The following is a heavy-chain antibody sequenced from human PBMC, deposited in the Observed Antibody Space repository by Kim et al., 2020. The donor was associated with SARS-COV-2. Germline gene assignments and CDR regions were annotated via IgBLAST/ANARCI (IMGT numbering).Heavy chain of an antibody. D-gene: IGHD3-3*01. CDR1: GGSISSGGYY. V-gene: IGHV4-31*03. CDR2: IYYSGST. Sequence: SETLSLTCTVSGGSISSGGYYWIWIRQHPGKGLEWIGYIYYSGSTYYNPSLKSRVTISVDTYKNQFSLKLRSVTAADAAVYYCARAKRITIFGVVNWFDPWGQGTLVTVSS. CDR3: ARAKRITIFGVVNWFDP. J-gene: IGHJ5*02.